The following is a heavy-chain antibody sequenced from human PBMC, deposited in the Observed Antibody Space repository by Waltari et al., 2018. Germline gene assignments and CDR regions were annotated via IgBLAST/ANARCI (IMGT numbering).Heavy chain of an antibody. Sequence: GPGLLKPSETLSLTCSVSGGSMTTYYWSWIRQPPGKGLEWIGYVSHTGLTNYNSSLRSRVSMSVDTSKRQFSLRLDSVTAADTAVYFCARRGAEAADGGYYHHAIDVWGQGTTVIVSS. V-gene: IGHV4-59*12. CDR3: ARRGAEAADGGYYHHAIDV. D-gene: IGHD1-26*01. J-gene: IGHJ6*02. CDR1: GGSMTTYY. CDR2: VSHTGLT.